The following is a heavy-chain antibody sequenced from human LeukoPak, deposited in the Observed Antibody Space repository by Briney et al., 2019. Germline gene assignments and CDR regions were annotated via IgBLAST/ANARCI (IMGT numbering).Heavy chain of an antibody. CDR1: GFTFTDYW. CDR3: ARAGAYHFDN. CDR2: INYDARGT. D-gene: IGHD3-16*01. Sequence: GGSLRLSCAASGFTFTDYWMHWVRQAPGKGLVWVSIINYDARGTYYADSVKGRFTISRDNAKNTLYLQMNSLRAEDTAVYYCARAGAYHFDNWGQGTLVTVSS. V-gene: IGHV3-74*01. J-gene: IGHJ4*02.